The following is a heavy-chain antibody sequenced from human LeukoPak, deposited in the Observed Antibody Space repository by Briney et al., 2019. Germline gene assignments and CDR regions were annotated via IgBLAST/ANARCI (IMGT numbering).Heavy chain of an antibody. J-gene: IGHJ5*02. Sequence: QPGASLRLSCAASGFTFSSYAMSWVRQAPGKGLEWVSAISGSGGSTYYADSVKGRFTISRDNSKNTLYLQMNSLRAEDTAVYYCAKMGPNYYDSSGYSWFAPWGQGTLVTVSS. CDR1: GFTFSSYA. D-gene: IGHD3-22*01. CDR2: ISGSGGST. CDR3: AKMGPNYYDSSGYSWFAP. V-gene: IGHV3-23*01.